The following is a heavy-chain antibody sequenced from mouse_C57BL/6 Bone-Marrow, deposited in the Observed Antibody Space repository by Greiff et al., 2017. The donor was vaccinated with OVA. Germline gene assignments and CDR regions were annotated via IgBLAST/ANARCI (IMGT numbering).Heavy chain of an antibody. CDR3: AIRYGSSYWYFDV. CDR2: IYPGSGNT. J-gene: IGHJ1*03. Sequence: VQLQQSGPELVKPGASVKISCKASGYSFTSYYIHWVKQRPGQGLEWIGWIYPGSGNTKYNEKFKGKATLTADTSSSPAYMQLSSLTSEDSAVYYCAIRYGSSYWYFDVWGTGTTVTVSS. V-gene: IGHV1-66*01. D-gene: IGHD1-1*01. CDR1: GYSFTSYY.